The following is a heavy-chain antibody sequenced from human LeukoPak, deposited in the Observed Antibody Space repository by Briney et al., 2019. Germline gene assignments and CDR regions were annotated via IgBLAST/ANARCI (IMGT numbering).Heavy chain of an antibody. CDR2: ITSSGETT. J-gene: IGHJ4*02. CDR3: AKMQGYFDY. CDR1: GPLPFNSYS. Sequence: PGGSLRLSCAASGPLPFNSYSMSWVRQAPGKGLEWVSAITSSGETTYYADSVKGRFTISRDNSKTMVYLQMNSLRAEDAATYYCAKMQGYFDYWGQGSLVTVSS. V-gene: IGHV3-23*01.